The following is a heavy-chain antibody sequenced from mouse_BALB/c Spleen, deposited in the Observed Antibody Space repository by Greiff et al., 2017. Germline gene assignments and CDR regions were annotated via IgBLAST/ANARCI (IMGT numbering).Heavy chain of an antibody. D-gene: IGHD1-1*01. CDR2: ISYSGST. Sequence: EVKLVESGPGLVKPSQSLSLTCTVTGYSITSDYAWNWIRQFPGNKLEWMGYISYSGSTSYNPSLKSRISITRDTSKNQFFLQLNSVTTEDTATYYCSSSSYYAMDYWGQGTSVTVSS. J-gene: IGHJ4*01. CDR3: SSSSYYAMDY. V-gene: IGHV3-2*02. CDR1: GYSITSDYA.